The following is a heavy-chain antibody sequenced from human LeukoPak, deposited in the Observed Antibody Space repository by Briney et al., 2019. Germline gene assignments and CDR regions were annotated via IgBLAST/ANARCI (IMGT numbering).Heavy chain of an antibody. Sequence: PGGSLRLSCAASGFTFSSYDMSWVRQAPGKGLEWVSGISDSGGNTYYADSVKGRFTISRDNSKNTVYLQMNSLRAKDTAVYYCAKDSLREYYGSGKILDYWGQGTLVTVSS. CDR2: ISDSGGNT. J-gene: IGHJ4*02. CDR3: AKDSLREYYGSGKILDY. V-gene: IGHV3-23*01. CDR1: GFTFSSYD. D-gene: IGHD3-10*01.